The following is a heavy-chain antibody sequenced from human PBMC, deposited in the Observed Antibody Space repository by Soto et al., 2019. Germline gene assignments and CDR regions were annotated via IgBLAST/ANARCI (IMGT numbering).Heavy chain of an antibody. CDR3: ARESYDSSGYYLAYYYYGMDV. CDR2: IWYDGSNK. D-gene: IGHD3-22*01. J-gene: IGHJ6*02. Sequence: VAVIWYDGSNKYYADSVKGRFTISRDNSKNTLYLQMNSLRAEDTAVYYCARESYDSSGYYLAYYYYGMDVWGQGTTVTVSS. V-gene: IGHV3-33*01.